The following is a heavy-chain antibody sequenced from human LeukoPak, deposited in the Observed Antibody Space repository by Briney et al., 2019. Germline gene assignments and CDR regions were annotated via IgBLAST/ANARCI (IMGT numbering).Heavy chain of an antibody. CDR3: ARIKYSWDSSDKGWFDS. CDR1: GYTFTDYW. Sequence: GESLKISCKASGYTFTDYWVAWLRQMPGKGLEYMGVFNPGDSDVKYSPSLRGQVSISADKSITTAYLQWSSLEASDTAIYYCARIKYSWDSSDKGWFDSWGQGTLITVTS. J-gene: IGHJ5*01. CDR2: FNPGDSDV. V-gene: IGHV5-51*01. D-gene: IGHD1-26*01.